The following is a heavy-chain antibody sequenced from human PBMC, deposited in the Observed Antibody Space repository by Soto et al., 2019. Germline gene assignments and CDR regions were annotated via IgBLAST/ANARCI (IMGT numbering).Heavy chain of an antibody. V-gene: IGHV1-69*13. CDR1: GGTFSSYA. CDR2: IIPIFGTA. Sequence: AASVKVSCKASGGTFSSYAISWVRQAPGQGLEWMGGIIPIFGTANYAQKFQGRVTITADESTSTAYMELSSLRSEDTAVYYCARAEYYYDSSGYPFDYWGQGTLVTVSS. J-gene: IGHJ4*02. CDR3: ARAEYYYDSSGYPFDY. D-gene: IGHD3-22*01.